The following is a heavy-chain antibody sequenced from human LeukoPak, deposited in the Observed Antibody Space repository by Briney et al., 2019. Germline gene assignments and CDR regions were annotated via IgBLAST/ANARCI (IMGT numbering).Heavy chain of an antibody. D-gene: IGHD5-18*01. CDR2: INSDGSDT. CDR1: GFTFRSYW. V-gene: IGHV3-74*01. Sequence: GGSLRLSCAASGFTFRSYWMHWVRQAPGKGLVWVSGINSDGSDTSYADDVKGRFTISRDNAKNTLYLQMNSMRAEDTAVYYCARVGIQRYFDYWGQGKVVTVPS. CDR3: ARVGIQRYFDY. J-gene: IGHJ4*02.